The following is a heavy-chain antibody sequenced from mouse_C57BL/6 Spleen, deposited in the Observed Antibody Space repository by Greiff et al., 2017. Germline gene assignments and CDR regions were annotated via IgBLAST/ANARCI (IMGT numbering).Heavy chain of an antibody. Sequence: EVQLQQSGAELVKPGASVKLSCTASGFNIKDYYMHWVKQRTEQGLEWIGRIDPEGGETKYAPKFQGKAPITPDTSSHTAYLQLSSLTSEDTPVYYCGRGGYESVNYFDYWGQGTTLTVSS. CDR2: IDPEGGET. D-gene: IGHD2-3*01. J-gene: IGHJ2*01. CDR3: GRGGYESVNYFDY. V-gene: IGHV14-2*01. CDR1: GFNIKDYY.